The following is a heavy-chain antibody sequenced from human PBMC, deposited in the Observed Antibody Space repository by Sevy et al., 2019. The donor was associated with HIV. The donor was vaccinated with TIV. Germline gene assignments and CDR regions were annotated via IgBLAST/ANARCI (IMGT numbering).Heavy chain of an antibody. V-gene: IGHV3-23*01. J-gene: IGHJ4*02. D-gene: IGHD2-15*01. CDR2: IGGSGGST. CDR1: GFTFSSYA. Sequence: GGSLRLSCAASGFTFSSYAMSWVRQAPGKGLEWVSAIGGSGGSTYYSDSVKGRFTMSSDNSKNTLYLQMNSLGAEDTAVYYCALHCSGGSCYPYWGQGTLVTVSS. CDR3: ALHCSGGSCYPY.